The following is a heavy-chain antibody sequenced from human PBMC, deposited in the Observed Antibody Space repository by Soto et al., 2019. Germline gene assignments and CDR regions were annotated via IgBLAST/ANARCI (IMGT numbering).Heavy chain of an antibody. CDR2: IKEDGSEI. Sequence: SSETSAFSFSNYGMAWDRQAPGKELEWVANIKEDGSEIYYLDPEKGRFTISRDNTKNSLYLQMNSVRVEDTAVYYCARGGAFLNYWGQGILVTVSS. J-gene: IGHJ4*02. CDR1: AFSFSNYG. D-gene: IGHD3-3*02. CDR3: ARGGAFLNY. V-gene: IGHV3-7*01.